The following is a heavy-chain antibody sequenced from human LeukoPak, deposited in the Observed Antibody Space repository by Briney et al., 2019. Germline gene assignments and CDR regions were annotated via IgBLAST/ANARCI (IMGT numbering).Heavy chain of an antibody. CDR2: INWNGGST. D-gene: IGHD2-15*01. Sequence: PGGSLRLSCAASGFTFDDYGMSWVRQAPGKGLEWVSGINWNGGSTGYADSVKGRFTISRDNAENSLYLQMNSLRAEDTALYYCARVDCSGGSCYSYYYYMDVWGKGTTVTVSS. V-gene: IGHV3-20*04. J-gene: IGHJ6*03. CDR3: ARVDCSGGSCYSYYYYMDV. CDR1: GFTFDDYG.